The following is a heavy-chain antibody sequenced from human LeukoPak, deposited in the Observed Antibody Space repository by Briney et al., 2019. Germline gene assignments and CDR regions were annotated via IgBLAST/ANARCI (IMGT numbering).Heavy chain of an antibody. D-gene: IGHD5-12*01. Sequence: SETLSLTCTVSGGSISSYYWSWIRQPAGKGLEWIGHIYTSGSTNYNPSLKSRVTMSVDTSKNQFSLKLSSVTAADTAVYYCARDGGGYSGYHNYYYYMDVWGKGTTVTVSS. CDR1: GGSISSYY. J-gene: IGHJ6*03. V-gene: IGHV4-4*07. CDR2: IYTSGST. CDR3: ARDGGGYSGYHNYYYYMDV.